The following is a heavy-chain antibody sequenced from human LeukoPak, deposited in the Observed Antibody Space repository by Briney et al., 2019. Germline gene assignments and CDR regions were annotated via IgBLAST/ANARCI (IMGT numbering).Heavy chain of an antibody. CDR1: GGSISSSNW. J-gene: IGHJ4*02. Sequence: PSETLSLTCAVSGGSISSSNWWSWVRQPPGKGLERIGEIYHSGSTNYNPSLKSRVTISVDKSKNQFSLKLSSVTAADTAVYYCARSRYSSSTFDYWGQGTLVTVSS. D-gene: IGHD6-13*01. V-gene: IGHV4-4*02. CDR3: ARSRYSSSTFDY. CDR2: IYHSGST.